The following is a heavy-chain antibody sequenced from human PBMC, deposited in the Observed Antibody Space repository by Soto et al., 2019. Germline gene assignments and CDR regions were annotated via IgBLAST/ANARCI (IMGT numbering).Heavy chain of an antibody. CDR2: INAGNGNT. J-gene: IGHJ4*02. CDR1: GYTFTSYA. V-gene: IGHV1-3*01. CDR3: ARDLGGWPDY. Sequence: QVQLVQSGAEVKKPGASVKVSCKASGYTFTSYAMHWVRQAHGQRLGWMGWINAGNGNTNYSQKFQGRVTITRDTSARTAYMELSSLRSEDTAVYYCARDLGGWPDYWGQGTLVTVSS. D-gene: IGHD2-15*01.